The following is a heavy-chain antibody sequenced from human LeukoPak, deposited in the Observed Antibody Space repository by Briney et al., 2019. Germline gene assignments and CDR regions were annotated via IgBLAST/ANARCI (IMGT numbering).Heavy chain of an antibody. J-gene: IGHJ4*02. D-gene: IGHD5-18*01. CDR3: ARKRGYSYGLAIDY. V-gene: IGHV4-39*01. CDR1: GGSISSSSYY. Sequence: SETLSLTCTVSGGSISSSSYYWGWIRQPPGKGLEWIGSIYYSGSTYYNPSLKSRVTISVDTSKNQFSLKLSSVTAADTAVYYCARKRGYSYGLAIDYWGQGTLVTVSS. CDR2: IYYSGST.